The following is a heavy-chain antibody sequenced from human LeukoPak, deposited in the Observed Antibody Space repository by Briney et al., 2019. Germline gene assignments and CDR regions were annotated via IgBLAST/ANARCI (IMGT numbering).Heavy chain of an antibody. Sequence: ASVKVSCKASGFTFTSSAVQWVRQARGQRLEWIGWIVVGSGNTNYAQKFQERVTITRDMSTSTAYMELSSLRSEDTAVYYRATRPPYYYGSGSYYADYWGQGTLVTVSS. CDR1: GFTFTSSA. V-gene: IGHV1-58*01. CDR2: IVVGSGNT. J-gene: IGHJ4*02. D-gene: IGHD3-10*01. CDR3: ATRPPYYYGSGSYYADY.